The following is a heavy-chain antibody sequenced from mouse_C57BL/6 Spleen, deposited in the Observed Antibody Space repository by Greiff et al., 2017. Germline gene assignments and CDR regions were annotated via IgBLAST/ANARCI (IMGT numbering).Heavy chain of an antibody. J-gene: IGHJ1*03. CDR1: GYTFTDYY. CDR3: ARSPPHGV. Sequence: VQLQQSGAELVRPGASVKLSCKASGYTFTDYYINWVKQRPGQGLEWIARIYPGSGNTYYNEKFKGKATLTAEKSSSTAYMQLSSLTSEDSAVYFCARSPPHGVWGTGTTVTVSS. D-gene: IGHD6-1*01. CDR2: IYPGSGNT. V-gene: IGHV1-76*01.